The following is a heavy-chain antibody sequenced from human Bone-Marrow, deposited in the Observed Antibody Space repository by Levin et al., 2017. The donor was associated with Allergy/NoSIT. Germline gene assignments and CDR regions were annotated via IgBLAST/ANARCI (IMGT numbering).Heavy chain of an antibody. J-gene: IGHJ3*02. CDR3: ARGQLLRHDVFNI. D-gene: IGHD3-10*01. CDR2: VHYSGGT. V-gene: IGHV4-59*01. CDR1: GASLSNAY. Sequence: SETLSLTCTVSGASLSNAYWNWIRQPLGKGLEWIGYVHYSGGTDYNPSLQSRVTMSVDTSKNQFSLKVTSVTAADTAIYYCARGQLLRHDVFNIWGQGTMVTVSS.